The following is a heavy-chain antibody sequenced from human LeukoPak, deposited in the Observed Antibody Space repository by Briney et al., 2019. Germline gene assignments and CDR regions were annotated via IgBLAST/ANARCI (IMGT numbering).Heavy chain of an antibody. Sequence: GGSLRLSCAASGFNYSHYGMHWVRQAPGKGLEWVAVIWSDGSNRFYAGSVKGRFTISRDNSQNTLFLQMNSLRAEDTAMYYCARDAQRGFDYSNSLEYWGHGTLVTVSS. CDR3: ARDAQRGFDYSNSLEY. J-gene: IGHJ4*01. D-gene: IGHD4-11*01. V-gene: IGHV3-33*01. CDR1: GFNYSHYG. CDR2: IWSDGSNR.